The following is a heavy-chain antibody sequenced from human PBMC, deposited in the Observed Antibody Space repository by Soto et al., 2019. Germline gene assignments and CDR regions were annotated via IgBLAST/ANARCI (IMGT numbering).Heavy chain of an antibody. V-gene: IGHV3-74*03. D-gene: IGHD1-26*01. CDR3: TRGPRPSSSGTGAY. Sequence: GGSLRLSCEASGFMFSMYWMHCVRQVPGKGPVGVSRINEDRVTTTYADSVNGRFTISRDNYKNTLYMQLDSLRVEDTAMYYCTRGPRPSSSGTGAYWGPGTQVTVSS. CDR2: INEDRVTT. J-gene: IGHJ4*02. CDR1: GFMFSMYW.